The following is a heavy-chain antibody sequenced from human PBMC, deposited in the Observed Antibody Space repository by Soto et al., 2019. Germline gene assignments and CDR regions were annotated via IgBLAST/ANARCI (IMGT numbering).Heavy chain of an antibody. D-gene: IGHD1-26*01. CDR1: GGSISSGGYY. CDR3: ARYGGSYTMYWFDP. CDR2: IYYSGST. V-gene: IGHV4-31*03. Sequence: SETLSLTCTVSGGSISSGGYYWSWIRQRPGKGLEWIGHIYYSGSTTYNPSLKSRVSISVDTSKNQFSLSLASVTAADTAVYYCARYGGSYTMYWFDPWGQGTLVTVS. J-gene: IGHJ5*02.